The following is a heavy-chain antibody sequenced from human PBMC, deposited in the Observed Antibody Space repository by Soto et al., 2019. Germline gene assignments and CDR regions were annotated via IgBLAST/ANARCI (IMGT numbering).Heavy chain of an antibody. CDR2: IYPGDSDT. Sequence: PGESLKISCNGSGYNFNENWIAWVRQKPGKGLEWMGIIYPGDSDTRYSPSFQGQVTISADRSINTAHLQWSSLKASDTAIYYCAKSTYYYHNNVYNYTWFGPWGQGTLVTVSS. CDR1: GYNFNENW. J-gene: IGHJ5*02. V-gene: IGHV5-51*01. CDR3: AKSTYYYHNNVYNYTWFGP. D-gene: IGHD3-22*01.